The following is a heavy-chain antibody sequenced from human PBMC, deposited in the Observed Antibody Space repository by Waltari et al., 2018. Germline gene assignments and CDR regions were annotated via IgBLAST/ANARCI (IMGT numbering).Heavy chain of an antibody. V-gene: IGHV4-34*01. Sequence: QVQLQQWGAGLLKPSETLSLTCAVYGGSFSGYYWSWIRQPPGKGLEWIGEINHRGSTHYHPSLKSRVTISVDTSKNQFSLKLSSVTAADTAVYYCARQPRYYYDSSGYKRRFDYWGQGTLVTVSS. CDR1: GGSFSGYY. D-gene: IGHD3-22*01. CDR3: ARQPRYYYDSSGYKRRFDY. CDR2: INHRGST. J-gene: IGHJ4*02.